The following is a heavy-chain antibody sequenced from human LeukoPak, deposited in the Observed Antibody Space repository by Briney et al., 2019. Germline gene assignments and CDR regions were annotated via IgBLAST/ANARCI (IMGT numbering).Heavy chain of an antibody. J-gene: IGHJ4*02. V-gene: IGHV4-39*01. CDR1: GGSISSSSQY. CDR3: ARQTSVGYCSGGRCYYFDY. D-gene: IGHD2-15*01. Sequence: PSETLSLTCTVSGGSISSSSQYWGWIRQPPGKGLEWIGSFYYGGNTYYNPSLKSRITISVDTSKKQFSLKLNSVTAADTAMYYCARQTSVGYCSGGRCYYFDYWGQGTLVTVSS. CDR2: FYYGGNT.